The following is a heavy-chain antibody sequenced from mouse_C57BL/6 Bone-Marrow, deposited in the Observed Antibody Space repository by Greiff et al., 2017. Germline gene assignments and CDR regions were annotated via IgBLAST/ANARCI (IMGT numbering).Heavy chain of an antibody. CDR2: IYPRSGNT. CDR1: GYTFTSYG. D-gene: IGHD2-2*01. Sequence: VKLQQSGAELARPGASVKLSCKASGYTFTSYGISWVKQRTGQGLEWIGEIYPRSGNTYYNEKFKGKATLTADKSSSTAYMELRSLTSEDSAVYFCARFAGYGYSWFAYWGQGTLVTVSA. V-gene: IGHV1-81*01. CDR3: ARFAGYGYSWFAY. J-gene: IGHJ3*01.